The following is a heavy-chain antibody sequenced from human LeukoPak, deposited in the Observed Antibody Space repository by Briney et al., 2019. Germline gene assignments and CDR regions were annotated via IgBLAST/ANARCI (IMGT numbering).Heavy chain of an antibody. CDR2: ISGSGGST. J-gene: IGHJ4*02. D-gene: IGHD1-26*01. CDR1: GFTFSVYD. Sequence: GGSLRLSCAVSGFTFSVYDMNWVRQAPGKGLERVSAISGSGGSTYYADSVKGRFTISRDNSKNTLYLQMNSLRAEDTAVYYCAKGRVGAITFDYWGQGTLVTVSS. CDR3: AKGRVGAITFDY. V-gene: IGHV3-23*01.